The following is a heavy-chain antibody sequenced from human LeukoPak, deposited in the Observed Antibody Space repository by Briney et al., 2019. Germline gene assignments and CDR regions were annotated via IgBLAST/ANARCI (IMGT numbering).Heavy chain of an antibody. D-gene: IGHD1-26*01. CDR1: GFTFSSYS. CDR3: ARDLVVGATSLDFDY. J-gene: IGHJ4*02. V-gene: IGHV3-21*01. Sequence: GGSLRLSCAASGFTFSSYSMNWVRQAPGKGLEWVSSISSSSSYIYYADSVKGRFTISRDNAKNSLYLQMNSLRAEDTAVYYCARDLVVGATSLDFDYWGQGTLVTVSS. CDR2: ISSSSSYI.